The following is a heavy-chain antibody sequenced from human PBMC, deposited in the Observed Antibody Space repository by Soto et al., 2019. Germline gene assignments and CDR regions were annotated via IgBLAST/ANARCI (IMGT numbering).Heavy chain of an antibody. D-gene: IGHD3-16*01. V-gene: IGHV3-23*05. CDR3: SYDSEIPVPSAAPVCLIF. CDR2: MDASGSRT. J-gene: IGHJ4*02. Sequence: PGGTLRLTCAVSGVTFASYGMAWVRQAPGKGVEWVSGMDASGSRTYYADSVKGRFTISRDNTRNTLFLQMDNLRGEDTAIYYCSYDSEIPVPSAAPVCLIFWGQGTLVTVSS. CDR1: GVTFASYG.